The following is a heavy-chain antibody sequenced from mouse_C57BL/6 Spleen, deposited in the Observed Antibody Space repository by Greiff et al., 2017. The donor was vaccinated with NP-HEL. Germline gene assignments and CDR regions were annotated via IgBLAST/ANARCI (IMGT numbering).Heavy chain of an antibody. Sequence: VQLQQSGAELVRPGASVTLSCKASGYTFTDYEMHWVKQTPVHGLEWIGAIDPETGGTAYNQKFKGKAILTADKSSSTAYMELRSLTSEDSAVYYCTRSPDYEYDVHFDYWGQGTTLTVSS. D-gene: IGHD2-4*01. V-gene: IGHV1-15*01. CDR2: IDPETGGT. J-gene: IGHJ2*01. CDR3: TRSPDYEYDVHFDY. CDR1: GYTFTDYE.